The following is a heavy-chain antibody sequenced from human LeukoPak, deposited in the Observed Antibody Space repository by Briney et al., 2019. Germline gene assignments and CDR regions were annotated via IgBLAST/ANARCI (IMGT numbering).Heavy chain of an antibody. Sequence: GGSLRLSCAASGLTFSSYWMSWVRRAPGKGLEWVANIKQDGSEKYYVDSVKGRFTISRDNAKNSLYLQMNSLRAEDTAVYYCARDRDYGDYPPDYWGQGTLVTVSS. CDR2: IKQDGSEK. CDR3: ARDRDYGDYPPDY. CDR1: GLTFSSYW. J-gene: IGHJ4*02. V-gene: IGHV3-7*04. D-gene: IGHD4-17*01.